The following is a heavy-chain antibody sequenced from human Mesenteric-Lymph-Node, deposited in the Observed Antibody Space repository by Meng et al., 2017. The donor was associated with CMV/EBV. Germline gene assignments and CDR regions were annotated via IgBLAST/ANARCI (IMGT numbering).Heavy chain of an antibody. D-gene: IGHD5-18*01. CDR2: IYYDGSS. Sequence: SETLSLTCSVSNGSLTNVNNYWNWIRQAPGQALEHIGYIYYDGSSYATPSLKSRVTMSIDTSTNQFSLRLDSVTAAVTAVYYCAREFYVDTAMVIDSWGPGALVTVSS. CDR3: AREFYVDTAMVIDS. V-gene: IGHV4-30-4*01. J-gene: IGHJ4*02. CDR1: NGSLTNVNNY.